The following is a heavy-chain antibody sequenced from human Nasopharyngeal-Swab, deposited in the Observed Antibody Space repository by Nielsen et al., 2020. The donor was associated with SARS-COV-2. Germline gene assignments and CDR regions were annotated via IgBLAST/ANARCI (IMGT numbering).Heavy chain of an antibody. D-gene: IGHD3-22*01. CDR3: ASHYYDSSGYYRPRDY. CDR2: ISGSGGST. V-gene: IGHV3-23*01. J-gene: IGHJ4*02. Sequence: GESLKISCAASGFTFSSYAMSWVRQAPGKGLEWVSAISGSGGSTYYADSVKGRFTISRDNSKNTLYLQMNSLRAEDTAVYYCASHYYDSSGYYRPRDYWGQGTLVTVSS. CDR1: GFTFSSYA.